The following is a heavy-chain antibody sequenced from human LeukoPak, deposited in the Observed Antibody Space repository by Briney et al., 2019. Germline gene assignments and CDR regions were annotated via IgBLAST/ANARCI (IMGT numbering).Heavy chain of an antibody. Sequence: SETLSLTCTVSGDSITSSSYFWGWIRQPPGKGLEWIGSIYYSGSTYYNPSLKSRVTISVDTSKNQFSLKLSSVTAADTAVYYCARHRGHSGGSYSLDYWGQGTLVTVSS. V-gene: IGHV4-39*01. J-gene: IGHJ4*02. CDR2: IYYSGST. D-gene: IGHD1-26*01. CDR3: ARHRGHSGGSYSLDY. CDR1: GDSITSSSYF.